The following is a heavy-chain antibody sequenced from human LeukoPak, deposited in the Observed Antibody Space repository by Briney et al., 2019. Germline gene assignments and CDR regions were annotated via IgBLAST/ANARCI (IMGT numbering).Heavy chain of an antibody. V-gene: IGHV3-48*03. J-gene: IGHJ4*02. Sequence: GGSLRLSCAASGFTFSSYEMNWVRQAPGKGLEWVSYIGTSGTAIYYADSVKGRFTISRDNARNSLFLQMNSLRAEDTAVYYCARATDSNGWLFDYWGQGTLVTVSS. CDR1: GFTFSSYE. CDR2: IGTSGTAI. CDR3: ARATDSNGWLFDY. D-gene: IGHD6-19*01.